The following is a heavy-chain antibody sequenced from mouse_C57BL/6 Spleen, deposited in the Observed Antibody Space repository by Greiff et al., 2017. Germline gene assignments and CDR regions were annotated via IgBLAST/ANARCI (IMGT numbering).Heavy chain of an antibody. CDR2: IYPGDGDT. CDR3: ARGGNNGETWFAY. CDR1: GYAFSSYW. Sequence: QVHVKQSGAELVKPGASVKISCKASGYAFSSYWMDWVKQRPGKGLEWIGQIYPGDGDTNYNVKFKGKATLTADKSSSTAYMQLSSLTSEDSAVYFSARGGNNGETWFAYWGEGTLVTVSA. J-gene: IGHJ3*01. D-gene: IGHD1-3*01. V-gene: IGHV1-80*01.